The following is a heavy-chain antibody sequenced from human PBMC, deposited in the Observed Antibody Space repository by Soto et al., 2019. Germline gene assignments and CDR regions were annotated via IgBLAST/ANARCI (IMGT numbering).Heavy chain of an antibody. Sequence: GASVKVSCKASGGSFSSYAISWVRQAPGQGLEWMGGIIPIFGTANYAQKFQGRVTITADESTSTAYMELSSLRSEDAAVYYCARDLLRTVTTEGYGMDVWGQGTTVTVSS. J-gene: IGHJ6*02. CDR2: IIPIFGTA. CDR3: ARDLLRTVTTEGYGMDV. V-gene: IGHV1-69*13. CDR1: GGSFSSYA. D-gene: IGHD4-17*01.